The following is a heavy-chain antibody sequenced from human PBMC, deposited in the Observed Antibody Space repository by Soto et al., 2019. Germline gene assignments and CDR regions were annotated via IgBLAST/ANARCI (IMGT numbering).Heavy chain of an antibody. CDR3: ARVFPETYDYVWGSYRSLGMDV. J-gene: IGHJ6*02. CDR1: GFTFSDYY. D-gene: IGHD3-16*02. CDR2: ISNSASTI. V-gene: IGHV3-11*01. Sequence: GGSPRLSCAASGFTFSDYYMSWIRQAPGKGLEWVSFISNSASTIYYADSVKGRFTISRDNAKNSLSLQMNGLRAEDSAMYYCARVFPETYDYVWGSYRSLGMDVWGQGTTVTVSS.